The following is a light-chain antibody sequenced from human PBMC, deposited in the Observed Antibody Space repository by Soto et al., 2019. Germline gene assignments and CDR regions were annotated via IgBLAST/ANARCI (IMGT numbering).Light chain of an antibody. J-gene: IGKJ1*01. Sequence: DIQMTQSPSTLSASVGDRVTITCRASQYIHNYFAWYQQKPGAAPKLLIYEAANLESGVPSRFSGSGTGTEFTLTISSLQHDDFATYYCQQSHKYPWTFGQGTRVEI. V-gene: IGKV1-5*03. CDR1: QYIHNY. CDR3: QQSHKYPWT. CDR2: EAA.